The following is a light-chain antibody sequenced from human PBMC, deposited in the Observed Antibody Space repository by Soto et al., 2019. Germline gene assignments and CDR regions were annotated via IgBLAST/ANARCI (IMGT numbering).Light chain of an antibody. CDR2: GAS. J-gene: IGKJ1*01. V-gene: IGKV3-20*02. CDR1: QSVDSNY. CDR3: QQYKDWPTT. Sequence: IVMTQSPATVSVSACERATLSCKASQSVDSNYLAWYQQKPGQTPRLLIYGASGRADGIPQRFSGSGFGTDFTLTSSKVEPEDFAVDDCQQYKDWPTTFGQGTKVDIK.